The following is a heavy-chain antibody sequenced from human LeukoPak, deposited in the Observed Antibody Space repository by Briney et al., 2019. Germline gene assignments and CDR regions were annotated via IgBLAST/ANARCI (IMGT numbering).Heavy chain of an antibody. Sequence: ASVKVSCKASGYTFTSYGISWVRQAPGQGLEWMGWISAYNGNTNYAQKLQGRVTMTTDTSTSAAYMELRSLRSDDTAVYYCAREASTTYYDFWSGLGLVKDYYYYMDVWGKGTTVTVFS. D-gene: IGHD3-3*01. CDR1: GYTFTSYG. CDR2: ISAYNGNT. J-gene: IGHJ6*03. CDR3: AREASTTYYDFWSGLGLVKDYYYYMDV. V-gene: IGHV1-18*01.